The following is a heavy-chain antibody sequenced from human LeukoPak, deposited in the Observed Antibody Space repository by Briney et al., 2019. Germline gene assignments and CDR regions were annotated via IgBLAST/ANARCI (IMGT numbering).Heavy chain of an antibody. CDR1: GYTFTRYW. CDR2: IDPGDSDT. CDR3: ARHQTPGNAYYLNTEGFRFDS. J-gene: IGHJ4*02. V-gene: IGHV5-51*01. Sequence: GESLKISCKGSGYTFTRYWIGWVRQMPGKGLELMGIIDPGDSDTRYSPSFQGHVTVSADKSITTAYLHWSSLQASDTAIYFCARHQTPGNAYYLNTEGFRFDSWGQGTLVTVSS. D-gene: IGHD1-26*01.